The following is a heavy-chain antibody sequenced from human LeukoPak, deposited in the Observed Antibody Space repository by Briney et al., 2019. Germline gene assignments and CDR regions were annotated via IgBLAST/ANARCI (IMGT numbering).Heavy chain of an antibody. J-gene: IGHJ6*02. CDR3: ARDRPRELYTV. D-gene: IGHD1-26*01. CDR2: INAGNGNT. Sequence: ASVKVSCKASGYTFTSYAMHWVRQAPGQRLEWTGWINAGNGNTKYSQKFQGRVTITRDTSASTAYMELSSLRSEDTAVYYCARDRPRELYTVWGQGTTVTVSS. V-gene: IGHV1-3*01. CDR1: GYTFTSYA.